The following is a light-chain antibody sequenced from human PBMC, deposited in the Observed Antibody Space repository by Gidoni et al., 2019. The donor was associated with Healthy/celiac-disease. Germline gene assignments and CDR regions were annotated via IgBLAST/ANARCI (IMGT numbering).Light chain of an antibody. Sequence: SALTQPHSASGSPGQSVTISCTGTSRDVGGYNYVSWYQQHPGKAPKLMIYEVSKRPSGVPDRFSGSKSGNTASLTVSGLQAEDEADYYCSSYAGSNNLVFGGGTKLTVL. J-gene: IGLJ2*01. CDR1: SRDVGGYNY. CDR3: SSYAGSNNLV. V-gene: IGLV2-8*01. CDR2: EVS.